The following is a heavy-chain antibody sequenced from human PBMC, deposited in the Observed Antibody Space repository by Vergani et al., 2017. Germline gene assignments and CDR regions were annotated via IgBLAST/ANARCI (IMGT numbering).Heavy chain of an antibody. CDR1: GFTFDDYG. J-gene: IGHJ4*02. CDR3: AGPDCSGGSCYSGY. CDR2: INWNGGST. D-gene: IGHD2-15*01. V-gene: IGHV3-20*04. Sequence: EVQLVESGGGVVRPGGSLRLSCAASGFTFDDYGMSWVRQAPGKGLEWVSGINWNGGSTGYADSVKGRFTISRDNSKNTLYLEMNALRAEDTAVYYCAGPDCSGGSCYSGYWGQGTLVTVSS.